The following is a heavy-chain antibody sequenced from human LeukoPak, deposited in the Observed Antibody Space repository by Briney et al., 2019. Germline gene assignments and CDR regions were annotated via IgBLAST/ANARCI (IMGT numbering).Heavy chain of an antibody. V-gene: IGHV4-61*02. CDR3: ASANYDFWSGYSVY. D-gene: IGHD3-3*01. Sequence: SETLSLTCTVSGGSISSGSYYWSWIRQPAGKGLEWIGRIYTSGSTNYNPSLKSRVTISVDTSKNQFSLKLSSVTAADTAVYYYASANYDFWSGYSVYWGQGTLVTVSS. J-gene: IGHJ4*02. CDR1: GGSISSGSYY. CDR2: IYTSGST.